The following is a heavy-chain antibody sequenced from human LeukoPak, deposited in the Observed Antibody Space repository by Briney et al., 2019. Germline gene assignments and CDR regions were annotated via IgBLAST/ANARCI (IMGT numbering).Heavy chain of an antibody. V-gene: IGHV1-2*02. J-gene: IGHJ6*02. CDR1: GYTFTGYY. CDR2: INPNSGGT. Sequence: GASVKASCKASGYTFTGYYMHWVRQAPGQGLEWMGWINPNSGGTNYAQKFQGRVTMTRDTSISTAYMELSRLRSDDTAVYYCARGSRRYSSSWYYYYGMDVWGQGTTVTVSS. CDR3: ARGSRRYSSSWYYYYGMDV. D-gene: IGHD6-13*01.